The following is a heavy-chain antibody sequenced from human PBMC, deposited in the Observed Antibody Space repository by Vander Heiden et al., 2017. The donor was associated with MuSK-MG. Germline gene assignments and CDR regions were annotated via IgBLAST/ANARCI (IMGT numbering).Heavy chain of an antibody. D-gene: IGHD4-4*01. CDR3: ARDIDYTNDYYYYGMDV. Sequence: EVQLVESGGGLVKPGGSLRLSCAASGFHFSTYSFNWVRQAPGKGLEWVSSISSSGKHIYYADSGKGRFTISRDNAKNSLFLQMNSLRAQDTAVYYCARDIDYTNDYYYYGMDVWGQGSTVPVS. V-gene: IGHV3-21*01. CDR1: GFHFSTYS. CDR2: ISSSGKHI. J-gene: IGHJ6*02.